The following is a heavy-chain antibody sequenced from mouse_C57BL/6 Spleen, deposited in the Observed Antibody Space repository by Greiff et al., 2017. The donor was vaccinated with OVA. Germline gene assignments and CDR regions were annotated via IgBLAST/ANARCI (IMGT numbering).Heavy chain of an antibody. V-gene: IGHV5-17*01. CDR2: ISSGSSTI. Sequence: EVHLVESGGGLVKPGGSLKLSCAASGFTFSDYGMHWVRQAPEKGLEWVAYISSGSSTIYYADTVKGRFTISRDNAKNTLFLQMTSLRSEDTAMYYCARGVIYYYGSMDYWGQGTSVTVSS. CDR3: ARGVIYYYGSMDY. J-gene: IGHJ4*01. CDR1: GFTFSDYG. D-gene: IGHD1-1*01.